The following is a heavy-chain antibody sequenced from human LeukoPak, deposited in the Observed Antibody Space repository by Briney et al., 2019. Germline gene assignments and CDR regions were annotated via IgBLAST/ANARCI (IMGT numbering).Heavy chain of an antibody. D-gene: IGHD3-10*01. Sequence: SETLSLTCAVYGGSFSGYYWSWIRQPPGKGLEWIGEINHSGSTNYNPSLKSRVTISVDTSKNQFSLKLSSVTAADTAVYYCAKGRYFGEHYFDCWGQGTLVTVSS. V-gene: IGHV4-34*01. CDR2: INHSGST. J-gene: IGHJ4*02. CDR1: GGSFSGYY. CDR3: AKGRYFGEHYFDC.